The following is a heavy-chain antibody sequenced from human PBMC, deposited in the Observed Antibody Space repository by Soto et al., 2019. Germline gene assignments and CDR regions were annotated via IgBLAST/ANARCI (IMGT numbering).Heavy chain of an antibody. Sequence: QVQLQESGPGLVKPSQTLSLTCTVSGGSISSGGYYWSWIRQHPGKGLEWIGYIYYSGSTYYNPCLQRRVTLSVDTSKNQFSLKLSSVTAADTAVYYCARGRGPRYCSGGSCDAGWFDPWGQGTLVTVSS. CDR3: ARGRGPRYCSGGSCDAGWFDP. CDR2: IYYSGST. V-gene: IGHV4-31*03. CDR1: GGSISSGGYY. J-gene: IGHJ5*02. D-gene: IGHD2-15*01.